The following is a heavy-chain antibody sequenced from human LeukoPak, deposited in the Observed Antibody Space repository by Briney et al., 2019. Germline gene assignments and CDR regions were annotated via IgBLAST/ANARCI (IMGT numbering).Heavy chain of an antibody. V-gene: IGHV1-18*01. J-gene: IGHJ4*02. CDR2: ISAYNGNT. CDR1: GYTFTSYG. CDR3: ARNKRITIFGVVTRTYYFDY. Sequence: ASVKVSCKASGYTFTSYGISWVRQAPGQGLEWMGWISAYNGNTNYAQKLQGRVTMTTDTSTSTAYMELRSLRSDDTAVYYCARNKRITIFGVVTRTYYFDYWGREPWSPSPQ. D-gene: IGHD3-3*01.